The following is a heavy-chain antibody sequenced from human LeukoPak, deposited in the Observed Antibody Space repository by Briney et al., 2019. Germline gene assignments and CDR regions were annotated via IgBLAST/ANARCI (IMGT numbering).Heavy chain of an antibody. CDR2: ISGSGGST. CDR1: GFTFSSYG. J-gene: IGHJ4*02. Sequence: GGTLRLSCAASGFTFSSYGMSWVRQAPGKGLEWVSGISGSGGSTFYADSVKGRFTISRDNSKNTLYLQMNSLRAEDTAVYYCAKDLEVQPSWVDYWGQGTLVTVSS. D-gene: IGHD1-26*01. CDR3: AKDLEVQPSWVDY. V-gene: IGHV3-23*01.